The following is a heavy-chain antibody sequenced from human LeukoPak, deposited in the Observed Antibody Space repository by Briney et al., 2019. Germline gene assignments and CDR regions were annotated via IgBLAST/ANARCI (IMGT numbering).Heavy chain of an antibody. CDR2: ISSNGGST. CDR1: GFTFSSYA. CDR3: ARGTTVTTRWFDP. J-gene: IGHJ5*02. D-gene: IGHD4-17*01. V-gene: IGHV3-64*01. Sequence: VQPGGSLRLSCAASGFTFSSYAMHWVRQAPGKGLEYLSAISSNGGSTYYANSVKGRFTISRDNSKNTLYLQMGSLRAEDMAVYYCARGTTVTTRWFDPWGQGTLVTVSS.